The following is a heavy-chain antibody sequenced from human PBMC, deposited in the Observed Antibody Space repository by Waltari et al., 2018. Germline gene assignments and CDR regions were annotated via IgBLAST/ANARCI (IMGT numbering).Heavy chain of an antibody. Sequence: EVQLLESGGGLVQPGGSLRLSWAASGFTFNSYAMSWVRQAPGKGLEWVSAISGGGGSIYYADPVKGRFTISRDNSKNTLYLQMNSLRAEDTAVYYCAKDRPDYYDSSGYYYYGMDVWGQGTTVTVSS. CDR1: GFTFNSYA. D-gene: IGHD3-22*01. CDR2: ISGGGGSI. V-gene: IGHV3-23*01. CDR3: AKDRPDYYDSSGYYYYGMDV. J-gene: IGHJ6*02.